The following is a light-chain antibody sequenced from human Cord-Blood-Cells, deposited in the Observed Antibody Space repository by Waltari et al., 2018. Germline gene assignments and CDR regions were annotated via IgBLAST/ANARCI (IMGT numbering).Light chain of an antibody. CDR3: QQRSNWPLT. CDR1: QSVSSY. V-gene: IGKV3-11*01. CDR2: DAS. Sequence: EIVLTQSPATLSLSPGESATLSCSASQSVSSYLAWYKQKPGQAPRLLIYDASNRATGIPARFSGSGSGTDFTLTISSLEPEDCAVYYCQQRSNWPLTFGGGTKVEIK. J-gene: IGKJ4*01.